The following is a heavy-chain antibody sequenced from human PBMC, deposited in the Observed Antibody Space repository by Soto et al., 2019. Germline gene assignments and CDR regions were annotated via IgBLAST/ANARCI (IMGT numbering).Heavy chain of an antibody. D-gene: IGHD2-2*01. Sequence: GGSLRLSCTASGFTFGTYWMHWVRQAPGKGLVWVTQINGDGHNTGYADSVKGRFAISRDNAKNTLFLQMNSLGAEDTAVYYCARGSLILVPGALRACDIWGQGTTVTVSS. J-gene: IGHJ3*02. V-gene: IGHV3-74*01. CDR2: INGDGHNT. CDR1: GFTFGTYW. CDR3: ARGSLILVPGALRACDI.